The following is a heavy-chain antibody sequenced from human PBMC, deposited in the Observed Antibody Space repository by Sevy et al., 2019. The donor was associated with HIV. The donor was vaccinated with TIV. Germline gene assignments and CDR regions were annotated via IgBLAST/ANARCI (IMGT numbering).Heavy chain of an antibody. J-gene: IGHJ4*02. CDR1: GFSFSNYA. Sequence: GGSLRLSCAASGFSFSNYAMGWVRQTPGKGLEWFSAITDGGGDTYHADYVKGRFTISRDNSKNVLFLQMNSLRADDTALYYCAKGSAASRPYYFDYWGQGTLVTVSS. D-gene: IGHD2-2*01. V-gene: IGHV3-23*01. CDR2: ITDGGGDT. CDR3: AKGSAASRPYYFDY.